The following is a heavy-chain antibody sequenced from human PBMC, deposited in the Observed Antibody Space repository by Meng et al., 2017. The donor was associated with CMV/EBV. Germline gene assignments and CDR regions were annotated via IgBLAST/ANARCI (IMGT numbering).Heavy chain of an antibody. CDR3: AKKFDYGVYTFYFDS. D-gene: IGHD4-17*01. V-gene: IGHV3-23*01. J-gene: IGHJ4*02. CDR1: YG. Sequence: YGLTWVSQAPCEGMEWVASIRGFSGVSSSIASTDYAESVEGRFTISRDDSKNSLYLQMHSLRAEDTAVYYCAKKFDYGVYTFYFDSWGQGTLVTVSS. CDR2: IRGFSGVSSSIAST.